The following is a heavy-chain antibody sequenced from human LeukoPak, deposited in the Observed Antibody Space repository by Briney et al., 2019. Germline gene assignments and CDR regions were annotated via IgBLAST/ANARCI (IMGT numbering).Heavy chain of an antibody. CDR1: GVSISSSNSY. V-gene: IGHV4-39*01. D-gene: IGHD3/OR15-3a*01. CDR3: ARQTGSGLFILP. CDR2: IYYSGNT. J-gene: IGHJ4*02. Sequence: PSETLSLTCTVSGVSISSSNSYWGWIRQPPGKGLEWIGSIYYSGNTYYSASLKSQVSISIDTSKNQFSLRLTSVTAADTAVYYCARQTGSGLFILPGGQGTLVTVSS.